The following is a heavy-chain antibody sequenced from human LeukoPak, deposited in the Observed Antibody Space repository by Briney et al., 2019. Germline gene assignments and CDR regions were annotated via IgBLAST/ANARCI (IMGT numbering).Heavy chain of an antibody. CDR2: ISSSGSTI. CDR3: AREGLVVITMRVRRWLDY. CDR1: GFTFSDYY. V-gene: IGHV3-11*04. J-gene: IGHJ4*02. D-gene: IGHD3-22*01. Sequence: PGGSLRLSCAASGFTFSDYYMSWIRQAPGKGLEWVSYISSSGSTIYYADSVKGRFTISRDNAKNSLYLQMNSLRAEDTAVYYCAREGLVVITMRVRRWLDYWGQGTLVTVSS.